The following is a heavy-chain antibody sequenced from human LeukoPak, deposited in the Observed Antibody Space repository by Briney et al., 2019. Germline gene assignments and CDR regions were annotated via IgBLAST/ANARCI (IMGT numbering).Heavy chain of an antibody. CDR1: GNSISSGDYY. V-gene: IGHV4-61*02. CDR2: IYTSGST. CDR3: ARMDSSGWYQVFDY. D-gene: IGHD6-19*01. J-gene: IGHJ4*02. Sequence: NPSETLSLTCTVSGNSISSGDYYWSWIRQPAGKGLEWIGRIYTSGSTNYNPSLKSRVTISVDKSKNQFSLKLSSVTAADTAVYYCARMDSSGWYQVFDYWGQGTLVTVSS.